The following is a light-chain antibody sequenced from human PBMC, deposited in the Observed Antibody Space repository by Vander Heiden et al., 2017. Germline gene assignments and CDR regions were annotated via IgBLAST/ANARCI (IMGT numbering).Light chain of an antibody. CDR1: QSLLHRNGYTY. V-gene: IGKV2-28*01. J-gene: IGKJ2*01. CDR3: VQGLQTPYT. CDR2: VVS. Sequence: DIVMTQSPLSLPVTPGEPASISCRSSQSLLHRNGYTYFDWYLQKPGQSPQLLIYVVSNRASGVPDRFSGSGSGTDFTLKISRVEAEDVGVYYCVQGLQTPYTFGQGTKLEIK.